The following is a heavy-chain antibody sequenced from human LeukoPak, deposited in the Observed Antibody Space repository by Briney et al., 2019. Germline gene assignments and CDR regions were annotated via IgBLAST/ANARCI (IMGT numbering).Heavy chain of an antibody. D-gene: IGHD2-15*01. V-gene: IGHV3-23*01. J-gene: IGHJ5*02. CDR3: AKTQGYYDA. CDR1: GFTFSNYA. CDR2: IWGDDDKT. Sequence: SGGSLRLSCVASGFTFSNYAMTWVRQAQGKGLELVAGIWGDDDKTVYGDAVKGRFTISRDNSKNTLYLQMNSLRADDKAVYYCAKTQGYYDAWGQGALVTVSS.